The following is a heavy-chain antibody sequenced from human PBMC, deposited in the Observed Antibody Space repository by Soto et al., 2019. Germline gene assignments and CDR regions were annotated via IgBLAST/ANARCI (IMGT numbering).Heavy chain of an antibody. CDR1: GYTFTTYW. Sequence: PGESLKISCKGSGYTFTTYWIGWVRQMPGKGLECMGIIYPGDSDTRYSPSFQGQVTTSADKSITTAYLQWSSLKASDTAMYYCARGGYGGNSKDTFYIWGPGTMVTVSS. J-gene: IGHJ3*02. V-gene: IGHV5-51*01. CDR2: IYPGDSDT. CDR3: ARGGYGGNSKDTFYI. D-gene: IGHD4-17*01.